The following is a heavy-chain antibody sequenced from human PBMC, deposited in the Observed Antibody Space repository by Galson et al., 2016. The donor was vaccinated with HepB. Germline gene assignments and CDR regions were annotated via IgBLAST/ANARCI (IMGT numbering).Heavy chain of an antibody. CDR1: GFTFSSHW. V-gene: IGHV3-74*01. J-gene: IGHJ4*02. CDR2: INSDASTT. Sequence: SLRLSCAASGFTFSSHWMHWVRQAPGKGLVWVSVINSDASTTIYADSVKGRFTISRDNAKNTLYLQMNSLRVEDTAVCYCSRGPVGRGTIGDYWGQGILVTLSS. D-gene: IGHD1-1*01. CDR3: SRGPVGRGTIGDY.